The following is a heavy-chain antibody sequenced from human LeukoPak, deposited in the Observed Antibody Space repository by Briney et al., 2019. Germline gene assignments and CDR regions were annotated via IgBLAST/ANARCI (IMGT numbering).Heavy chain of an antibody. CDR3: ARANFLYCSSTSCLFDY. Sequence: GASVKVSCKASGYTFTDYYMHWVRLAPGQGLEWMGCINPNSGGTNYVQKFQGWVTMTRDTSINTAYMELSRLTSDDTAVYYCARANFLYCSSTSCLFDYWGQGTLVTVSS. D-gene: IGHD2-2*01. CDR1: GYTFTDYY. J-gene: IGHJ4*02. CDR2: INPNSGGT. V-gene: IGHV1-2*04.